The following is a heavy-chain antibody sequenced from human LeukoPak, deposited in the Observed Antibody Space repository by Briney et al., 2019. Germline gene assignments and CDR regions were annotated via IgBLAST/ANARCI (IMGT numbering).Heavy chain of an antibody. CDR1: GFTFSSYA. CDR2: ISGSGGST. Sequence: GGSLRLSCAASGFTFSSYAMSWVRQAPGKGLEWVSAISGSGGSTYYADSVKGRFTISRDNSKNALFLQLDSLRVEDTAVYYCAKEDPAIILGIDYWGQGALVIVSS. V-gene: IGHV3-23*01. D-gene: IGHD5-18*01. CDR3: AKEDPAIILGIDY. J-gene: IGHJ4*02.